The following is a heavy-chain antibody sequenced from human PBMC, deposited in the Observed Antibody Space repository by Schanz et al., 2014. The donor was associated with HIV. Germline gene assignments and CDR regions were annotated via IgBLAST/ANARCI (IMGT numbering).Heavy chain of an antibody. D-gene: IGHD6-25*01. J-gene: IGHJ4*02. Sequence: EVQLLESGGGLVQPGGSLRLSCAASGFTFSNYAMSWVRQAPGKGLEWVGRSKNKANGYITEYTASVKGRFTISRDDSRNSLYLQMSSLRTEDTGMYYCSAESSDSGYIWFAYWGQGSRVTVSS. CDR2: SKNKANGYIT. CDR3: SAESSDSGYIWFAY. CDR1: GFTFSNYA. V-gene: IGHV3-72*01.